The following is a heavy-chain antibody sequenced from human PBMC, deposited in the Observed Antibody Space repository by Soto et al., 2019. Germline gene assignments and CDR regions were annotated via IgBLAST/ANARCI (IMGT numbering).Heavy chain of an antibody. CDR2: IDPSDSYT. V-gene: IGHV5-10-1*03. D-gene: IGHD3-22*01. J-gene: IGHJ4*02. CDR3: ARRSLASYYDTSGYYYFDY. CDR1: GYSFTSYW. Sequence: EVQLVQSGAEVKKPGESLRISCKGSGYSFTSYWISWVRQMPGKGLEWMGRIDPSDSYTNYSPSFQGHVTISADKSISTAYLKWSSLKASDTAMYYCARRSLASYYDTSGYYYFDYWGQGTLVTVSS.